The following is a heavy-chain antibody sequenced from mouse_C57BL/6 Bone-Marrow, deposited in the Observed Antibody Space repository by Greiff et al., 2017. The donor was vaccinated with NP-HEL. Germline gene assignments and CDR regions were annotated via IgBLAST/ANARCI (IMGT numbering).Heavy chain of an antibody. CDR3: AREWEVYYGSSVRPAWFAY. D-gene: IGHD1-1*01. CDR2: IYPGSGST. V-gene: IGHV1-55*01. J-gene: IGHJ3*01. CDR1: GYTFTSYW. Sequence: QVQLQQSGAELVKPGASVKMSCKASGYTFTSYWITWVKQRPGQGLEWIGDIYPGSGSTNYNEKFKSKATLTVDTSSSTADMQLSSLTSEDSAVYYCAREWEVYYGSSVRPAWFAYWGQGTLVTVSA.